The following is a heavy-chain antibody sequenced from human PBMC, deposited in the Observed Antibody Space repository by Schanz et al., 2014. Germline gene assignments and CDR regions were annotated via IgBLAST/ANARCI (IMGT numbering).Heavy chain of an antibody. D-gene: IGHD6-19*01. CDR3: ARLGTGMAVTGSVIDTYDYDMDV. V-gene: IGHV1-46*01. CDR2: INSSGGGT. J-gene: IGHJ6*03. Sequence: QVQVEQSGPEVKKPGASVTVSCQASGYTFSFTSYNVHWVRQAPGQGLEWMGYINSSGGGTSYAQKCQDRLTMTRDASTSTVYMELSSLRSEDTAVYYCARLGTGMAVTGSVIDTYDYDMDVWGKGTTVTVSS. CDR1: GYTFSFTSYN.